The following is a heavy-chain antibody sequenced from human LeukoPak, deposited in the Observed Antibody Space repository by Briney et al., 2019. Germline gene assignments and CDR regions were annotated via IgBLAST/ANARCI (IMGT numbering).Heavy chain of an antibody. CDR2: IYYSGTT. CDR3: AIYSTSSGWFDP. Sequence: PGGSLRLSCAASGFTFSSYWMHWIRQPPGKGLEWIGNIYYSGTTYYNPSLKSRVTISVDTSKNQFSLKLTSVTAADTAVYYCAIYSTSSGWFDPWGQGTLVTVSS. V-gene: IGHV4-59*04. CDR1: GFTFSSYW. D-gene: IGHD6-6*01. J-gene: IGHJ5*02.